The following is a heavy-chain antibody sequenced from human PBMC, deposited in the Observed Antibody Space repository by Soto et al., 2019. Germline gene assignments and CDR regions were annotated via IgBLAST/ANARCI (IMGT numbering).Heavy chain of an antibody. CDR3: ATMGYYYDSSGYYKFDP. CDR1: GGSISSYY. J-gene: IGHJ5*02. D-gene: IGHD3-22*01. V-gene: IGHV4-59*08. Sequence: SETLSLTCTVSGGSISSYYWSWIRQPPGKGLEWIGYIYYSGSTNYNPSLKSRVTISVDTSKNQFSLKLSSVTAADTAVYYCATMGYYYDSSGYYKFDPWGQGTRVTVS. CDR2: IYYSGST.